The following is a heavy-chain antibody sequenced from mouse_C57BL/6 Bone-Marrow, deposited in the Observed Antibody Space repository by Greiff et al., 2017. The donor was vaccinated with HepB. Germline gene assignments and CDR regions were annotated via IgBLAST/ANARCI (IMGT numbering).Heavy chain of an antibody. D-gene: IGHD2-3*01. Sequence: EVQLKESGGDLVKPGGSLKLSCAASGFTFSSYGMSWVRQTPDKRLEWVATISSGGSYTYYPDSVKGRFTISRDNAKNTLYLQMSSLKSEDTAMYYCVYDFYAMDYWGQGTSVTVSS. CDR2: ISSGGSYT. CDR1: GFTFSSYG. V-gene: IGHV5-6*01. J-gene: IGHJ4*01. CDR3: VYDFYAMDY.